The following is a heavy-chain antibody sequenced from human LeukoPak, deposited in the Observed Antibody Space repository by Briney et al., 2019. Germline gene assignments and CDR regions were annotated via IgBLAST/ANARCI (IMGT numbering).Heavy chain of an antibody. CDR3: ARDSLTKGGDY. CDR2: IKHDGSEK. J-gene: IGHJ4*02. D-gene: IGHD3-16*01. V-gene: IGHV3-7*01. Sequence: GGSLRLSCAASGLTFSSYWMSWVRQAPGKGLEWVANIKHDGSEKYYVDSVKGRFTISRDNAKNSLFLQMNSLRAEDTAVYYCARDSLTKGGDYWGQGTLVTVSS. CDR1: GLTFSSYW.